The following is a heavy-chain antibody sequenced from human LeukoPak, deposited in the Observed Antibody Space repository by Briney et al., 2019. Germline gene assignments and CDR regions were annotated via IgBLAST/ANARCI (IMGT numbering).Heavy chain of an antibody. J-gene: IGHJ4*02. CDR3: ARNSAYSTSSGINC. CDR2: INDSGST. V-gene: IGHV4-34*01. Sequence: SETLSLTCAVYGGSFGGYYRSWTRQSPGKGLEWIGEINDSGSTNYNPSLKSRVTMSIDTSKKQFSLKLTSVTAADSAVYYCARNSAYSTSSGINCWGQGTLVTVSS. CDR1: GGSFGGYY. D-gene: IGHD6-6*01.